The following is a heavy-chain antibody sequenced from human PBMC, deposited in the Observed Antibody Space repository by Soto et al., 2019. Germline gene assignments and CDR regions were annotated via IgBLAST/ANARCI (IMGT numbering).Heavy chain of an antibody. CDR1: GGSISSGGYS. CDR2: IYHSGST. Sequence: QLQLQESGSGLVKPSQTLSLTCAVSGGSISSGGYSWSWIRQPPGKGLEWIGYIYHSGSTYYNPSLKSRVTISVDRSKNQFSLKLSSVTAADTAVYYCARGWRNYYDSSGYYRWGWFDPWGQGTLVTVSS. V-gene: IGHV4-30-2*01. J-gene: IGHJ5*02. D-gene: IGHD3-22*01. CDR3: ARGWRNYYDSSGYYRWGWFDP.